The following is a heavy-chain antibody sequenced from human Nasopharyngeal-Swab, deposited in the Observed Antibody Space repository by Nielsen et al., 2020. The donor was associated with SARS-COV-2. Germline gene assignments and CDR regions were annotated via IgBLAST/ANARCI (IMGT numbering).Heavy chain of an antibody. D-gene: IGHD6-13*01. V-gene: IGHV1-69*13. Sequence: SAMDSSKASGGTFSSDSIGCVRQAPGQGREWMGGIIPIFGTANYAQKFQGRVTITADESTSTAYMELSSLRSEDTAVYYCARAKLVRGYRYYCYGMDVWGQGTTVTVSS. CDR1: GGTFSSDS. J-gene: IGHJ6*02. CDR3: ARAKLVRGYRYYCYGMDV. CDR2: IIPIFGTA.